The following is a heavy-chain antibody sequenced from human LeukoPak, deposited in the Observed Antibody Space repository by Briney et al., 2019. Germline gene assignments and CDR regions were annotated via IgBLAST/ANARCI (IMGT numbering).Heavy chain of an antibody. CDR2: INPNSGGT. CDR1: GYTFTSYY. Sequence: ASVKVSCKASGYTFTSYYMHWVRQAPGQGLEWMGWINPNSGGTNYAQKFQGRVTMTRDTSISTAYMELSRLRSDDTAVYYCARDRNIVLMVYASGLFDYWGQGTLVTVSS. J-gene: IGHJ4*02. CDR3: ARDRNIVLMVYASGLFDY. V-gene: IGHV1-2*02. D-gene: IGHD2-8*01.